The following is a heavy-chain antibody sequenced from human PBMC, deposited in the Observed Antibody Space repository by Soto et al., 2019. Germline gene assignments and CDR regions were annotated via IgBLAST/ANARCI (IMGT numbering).Heavy chain of an antibody. J-gene: IGHJ5*01. Sequence: EVPLVESGGGLVQPGGSLRLSCTASGFTFNNYWMNWVRQVPGKGLEWVANIKQDGGEKYYVDSVKGRFTISRDNAKNSLFLQLNSLGAEDTAVYYCAKGSILAAGIFDYWGHGTLVTVSS. CDR3: AKGSILAAGIFDY. D-gene: IGHD6-13*01. CDR1: GFTFNNYW. V-gene: IGHV3-7*01. CDR2: IKQDGGEK.